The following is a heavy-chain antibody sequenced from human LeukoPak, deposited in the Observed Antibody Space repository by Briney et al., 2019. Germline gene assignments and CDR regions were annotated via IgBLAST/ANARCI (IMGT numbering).Heavy chain of an antibody. CDR3: ASAVFHPYYYDSSGYWFDY. CDR1: GGSISSGGYY. V-gene: IGHV4-31*03. J-gene: IGHJ4*02. CDR2: IYYSGST. Sequence: TLSLTCTVSGGSISSGGYYWSWIRQHPGKGLEWIGYIYYSGSTYYNPSLKSRVTISVDTSKNQFSLKLSSVTAADTAVYYCASAVFHPYYYDSSGYWFDYWGQGTLVTVSS. D-gene: IGHD3-22*01.